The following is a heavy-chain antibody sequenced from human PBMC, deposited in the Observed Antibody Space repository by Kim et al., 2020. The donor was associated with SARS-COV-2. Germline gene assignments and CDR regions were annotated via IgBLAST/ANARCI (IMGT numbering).Heavy chain of an antibody. CDR2: ISRDGGEI. CDR3: VRGQQWLIKN. CDR1: GFTFDDYA. V-gene: IGHV3-43*02. D-gene: IGHD6-19*01. Sequence: GGSLRLSCAASGFTFDDYAIQWVRQVPGKGLEWVSLISRDGGEIKYADSVKGRFTISRDNSKKSVYLQMNSLRSEDTAFYYCVRGQQWLIKNWGQGTQGTVSS. J-gene: IGHJ4*02.